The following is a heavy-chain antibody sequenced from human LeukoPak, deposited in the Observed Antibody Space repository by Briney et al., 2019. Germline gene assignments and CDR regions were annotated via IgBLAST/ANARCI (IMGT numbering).Heavy chain of an antibody. CDR3: ARDPGFSSFDY. CDR1: GFTFSDDL. V-gene: IGHV3-7*01. CDR2: INRDGSVK. D-gene: IGHD3-3*02. J-gene: IGHJ4*02. Sequence: GGSLRLSCAVSGFTFSDDLVTWVRQTPGKGLGFVANINRDGSVKNYVDSVKGRFTISRDNAKNSLYLKMTSLRADDTAIYYCARDPGFSSFDYWGQGTLVTVSS.